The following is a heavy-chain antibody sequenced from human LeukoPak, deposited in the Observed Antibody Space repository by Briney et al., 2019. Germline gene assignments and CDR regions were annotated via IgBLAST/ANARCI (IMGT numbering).Heavy chain of an antibody. V-gene: IGHV4-59*01. CDR2: IYYSGST. D-gene: IGHD3-3*01. Sequence: SETLSLTCTVSGGSIRSFFWSWLRQPPGKGLEWIGYIYYSGSTNYNPSLKSRVTISVETSENQFSLKLSSVTAADTAVYYCAREGRITIFGVTNRAFDIWGQGTMVTVSS. CDR1: GGSIRSFF. CDR3: AREGRITIFGVTNRAFDI. J-gene: IGHJ3*02.